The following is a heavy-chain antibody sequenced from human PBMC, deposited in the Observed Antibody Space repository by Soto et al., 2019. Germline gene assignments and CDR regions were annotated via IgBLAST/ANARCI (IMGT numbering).Heavy chain of an antibody. V-gene: IGHV3-48*03. CDR1: GFTFSSYE. J-gene: IGHJ6*02. D-gene: IGHD4-4*01. CDR3: ARATSYTYYYYGMDV. Sequence: SLRRSCAASGFTFSSYEMNWVRQAPGKGLEWVSYISSSGSTIYYADSVKGRFTISRDNAKNSLYLQMNSLRAEDTAVYYCARATSYTYYYYGMDVWGQGTTVTVSS. CDR2: ISSSGSTI.